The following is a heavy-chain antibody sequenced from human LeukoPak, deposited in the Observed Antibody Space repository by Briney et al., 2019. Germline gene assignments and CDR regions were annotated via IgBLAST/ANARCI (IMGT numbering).Heavy chain of an antibody. Sequence: ASVKVSCEASGGTFSSYAISWVRQAPGQGLEWMGGIIPIFGTANYAQKFQGRVTITADESTSTAYMELSSLRSEDTAVYYCASGNRIAVAGQYYYGMDVWGQGTTVTVSS. CDR3: ASGNRIAVAGQYYYGMDV. V-gene: IGHV1-69*01. D-gene: IGHD6-19*01. J-gene: IGHJ6*02. CDR1: GGTFSSYA. CDR2: IIPIFGTA.